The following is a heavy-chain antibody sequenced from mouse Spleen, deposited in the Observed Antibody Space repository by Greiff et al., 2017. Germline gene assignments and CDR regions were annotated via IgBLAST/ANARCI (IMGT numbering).Heavy chain of an antibody. CDR1: GYTFTGYW. D-gene: IGHD1-2*01. Sequence: QVQLQQSGAELMKPGASVKLSCKATGYTFTGYWIEWVKQRPGHGLEWIGEILPGSGSTNYTEKFKGKATFTADTSSNTAYMQLSSLTTEDSAIYYCALLRLRRYYAMDYWGQGTSVTVSS. CDR3: ALLRLRRYYAMDY. J-gene: IGHJ4*01. V-gene: IGHV1-9*01. CDR2: ILPGSGST.